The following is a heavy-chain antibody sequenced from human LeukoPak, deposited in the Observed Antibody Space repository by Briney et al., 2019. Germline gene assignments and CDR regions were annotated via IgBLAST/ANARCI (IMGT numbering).Heavy chain of an antibody. CDR2: INHSGST. D-gene: IGHD2-15*01. J-gene: IGHJ4*02. Sequence: SETLSLTCAVYGGSFSGYYWSWIRQPPGKGLEWIGEINHSGSTNYNPSLKSRVTISVDTSKNQFSLKLSSVTAADTAVYYCARGPYCSGGSCFSAYFDYWGQGTLVTVSS. V-gene: IGHV4-34*01. CDR1: GGSFSGYY. CDR3: ARGPYCSGGSCFSAYFDY.